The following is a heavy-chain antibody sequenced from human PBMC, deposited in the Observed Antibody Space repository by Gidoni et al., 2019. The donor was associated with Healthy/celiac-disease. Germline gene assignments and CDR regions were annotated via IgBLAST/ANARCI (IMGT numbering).Heavy chain of an antibody. V-gene: IGHV3-21*01. J-gene: IGHJ6*02. D-gene: IGHD3-10*01. CDR2: ISSSSSYI. CDR3: ARDAQSRGDV. Sequence: EVQLVESGGGLVKPGGSLRLSCAASGFTFSSYSMNWVRQAPGKGLEGFSSISSSSSYISYADSVKGRFTISRDNAKNSLYLQMNSLSAEDTAVYYCARDAQSRGDVWGQGTTVTVSS. CDR1: GFTFSSYS.